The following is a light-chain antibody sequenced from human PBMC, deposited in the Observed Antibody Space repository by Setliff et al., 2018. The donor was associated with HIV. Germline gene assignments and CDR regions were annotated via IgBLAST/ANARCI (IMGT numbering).Light chain of an antibody. Sequence: QSVLTQPASVSGSPGQSITISCTGTSSDVGGYNYVSWYQQHPGKAPKFMIYDVSKRPSGVPDRFSGSKSGNTASLTISGLQAEDEADYYCCSYAGSYTWIFGGGTKVTVL. CDR2: DVS. V-gene: IGLV2-11*01. J-gene: IGLJ2*01. CDR1: SSDVGGYNY. CDR3: CSYAGSYTWI.